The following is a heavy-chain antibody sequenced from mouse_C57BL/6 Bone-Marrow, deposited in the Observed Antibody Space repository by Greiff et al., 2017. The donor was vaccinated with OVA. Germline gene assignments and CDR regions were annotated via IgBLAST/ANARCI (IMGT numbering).Heavy chain of an antibody. Sequence: VQLQESGAELVRPGTSVKVSCKASGYAFTNYLIEWVEQRPGQGLEWIGVINPGSGGTNYNEKFKGKATLTADKSSSTAYMQLSSLTSEDSAVYFCARSEGYNWYFDVWGTGTTVTVSS. CDR2: INPGSGGT. D-gene: IGHD2-2*01. J-gene: IGHJ1*03. CDR1: GYAFTNYL. V-gene: IGHV1-54*01. CDR3: ARSEGYNWYFDV.